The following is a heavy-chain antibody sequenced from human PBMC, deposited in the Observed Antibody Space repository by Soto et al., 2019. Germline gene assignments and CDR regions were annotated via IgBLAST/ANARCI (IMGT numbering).Heavy chain of an antibody. J-gene: IGHJ4*02. CDR1: GGSISSSSYY. V-gene: IGHV4-39*01. Sequence: SETLSLTCTVSGGSISSSSYYWGCIRQPPGKGLEWIGSIYYSGNSYYSPSLKSRVTISVDTSKNQLTLKLNYVTAADTAVYYCARGSPESSGYYAVDYWGQGTLVTVSS. CDR3: ARGSPESSGYYAVDY. D-gene: IGHD3-22*01. CDR2: IYYSGNS.